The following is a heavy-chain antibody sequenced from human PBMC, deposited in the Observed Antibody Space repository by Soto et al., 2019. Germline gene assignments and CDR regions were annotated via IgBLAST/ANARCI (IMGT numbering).Heavy chain of an antibody. CDR1: GGSISNSSYY. CDR2: IYYSGST. CDR3: ARHGETYSYGWENGFDY. V-gene: IGHV4-39*01. Sequence: SETLFLPCTVSGGSISNSSYYWGWIRQPPGKGLEWIGSIYYSGSTYYNPSLKSRVTISVDTSKNQFSLKLSSVTAADTAVYYCARHGETYSYGWENGFDYWGQGTLVTVSS. J-gene: IGHJ4*02. D-gene: IGHD5-18*01.